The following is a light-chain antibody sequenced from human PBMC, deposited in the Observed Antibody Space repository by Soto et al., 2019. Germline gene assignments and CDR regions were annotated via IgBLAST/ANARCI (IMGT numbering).Light chain of an antibody. J-gene: IGKJ2*01. CDR1: QSLSGR. CDR2: DTS. CDR3: HEYNSFWYT. Sequence: DIHVTQSPSTLSASVGDRVTITCRASQSLSGRLAWYQQTPGRAPKLLIYDTSNLESGVPSRFSGSGSGTEFTLTISSLQPADFATYYCHEYNSFWYTFGQGTRLEIK. V-gene: IGKV1-5*01.